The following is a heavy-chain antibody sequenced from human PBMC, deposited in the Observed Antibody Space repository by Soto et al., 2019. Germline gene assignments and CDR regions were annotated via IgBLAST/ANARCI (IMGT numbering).Heavy chain of an antibody. CDR3: AREVRDTAVADFDY. V-gene: IGHV3-48*02. CDR2: ISSSISTM. D-gene: IGHD5-18*01. J-gene: IGHJ4*02. CDR1: GFTFSSYR. Sequence: EVQLVESGGGLVQPGGSLRLSCAASGFTFSSYRMNWVRQAPGKGLEWLSYISSSISTMHYADSVKGRFTISRDNAKNSLYLQINSLRDEDTALYYCAREVRDTAVADFDYWGQGTLVTVSS.